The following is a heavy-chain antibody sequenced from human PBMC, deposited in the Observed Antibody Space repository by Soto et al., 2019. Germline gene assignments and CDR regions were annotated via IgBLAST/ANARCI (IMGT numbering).Heavy chain of an antibody. V-gene: IGHV1-18*01. Sequence: QGQLVQSGAEVKKPGASVKVSCMASGYTFTSYGITWVRQAPGQGLEWMGWISAYNGNTIYALKLQGRVTMTIDTAANRAFLVVGTGGCVDTPVCSRGRDCSACSVPWNWGEGPRVSVSS. CDR1: GYTFTSYG. CDR3: GRDCSACSVPWN. CDR2: ISAYNGNT. J-gene: IGHJ1*01. D-gene: IGHD3-10*02.